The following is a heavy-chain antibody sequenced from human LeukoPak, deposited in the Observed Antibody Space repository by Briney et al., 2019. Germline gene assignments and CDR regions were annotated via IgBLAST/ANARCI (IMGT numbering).Heavy chain of an antibody. D-gene: IGHD1-26*01. CDR1: GYTFTSYG. J-gene: IGHJ6*03. CDR3: ARWGAPTVSLYYYYYMDV. V-gene: IGHV1-18*01. CDR2: ISAYNGNT. Sequence: ASVKVSCKASGYTFTSYGISWVRQAPGQGLEWMGWISAYNGNTNYAQKLQGRVTMTTDTSTSTAYMELRSLRPDDTAVYYCARWGAPTVSLYYYYYMDVWGKGTTVTVSS.